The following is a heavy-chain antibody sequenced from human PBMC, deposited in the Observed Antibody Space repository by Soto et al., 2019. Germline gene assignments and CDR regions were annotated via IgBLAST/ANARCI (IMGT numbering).Heavy chain of an antibody. J-gene: IGHJ4*02. CDR3: ARARLQLWSLDY. CDR2: INAGNGNT. Sequence: AASVKVSCKASGYTFTSYAMHWVRQAPGQRLEWMGWINAGNGNTKYSQKFQGRVTITRDTSASTAYMELSSLRSEDTAVYYCARARLQLWSLDYWGQGTLVTVSS. CDR1: GYTFTSYA. V-gene: IGHV1-3*01. D-gene: IGHD5-18*01.